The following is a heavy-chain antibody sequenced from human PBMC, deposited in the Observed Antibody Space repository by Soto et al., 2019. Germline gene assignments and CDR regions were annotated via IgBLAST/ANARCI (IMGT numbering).Heavy chain of an antibody. CDR2: VYYSGTT. CDR1: GGSISSSSYF. J-gene: IGHJ2*01. V-gene: IGHV4-39*01. CDR3: ARLRVRTYSSSPPAPRYFAL. D-gene: IGHD6-6*01. Sequence: QLQLQESGPGLVKPSETLSLTCIVSGGSISSSSYFWGWIRQPPGKGLEWIGSVYYSGTTYYNPSLKSRVTISVDTSKNQFSLKLSSVTAADTAVYYCARLRVRTYSSSPPAPRYFALWGRGTLVTVSS.